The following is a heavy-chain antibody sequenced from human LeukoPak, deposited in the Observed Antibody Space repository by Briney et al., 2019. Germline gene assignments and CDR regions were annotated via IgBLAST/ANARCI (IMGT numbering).Heavy chain of an antibody. CDR2: ISSSSSYI. D-gene: IGHD5-18*01. J-gene: IGHJ4*02. V-gene: IGHV3-21*01. CDR3: ARGVQLWYDY. Sequence: GGSLRLSCAASGFTFSSYSMNWVRQAPGKGLEWVSSISSSSSYIYYVDSVKGRFTISRDNAKNSLYLQMNSLRAEDTAVYYCARGVQLWYDYWGQGTLVTVSS. CDR1: GFTFSSYS.